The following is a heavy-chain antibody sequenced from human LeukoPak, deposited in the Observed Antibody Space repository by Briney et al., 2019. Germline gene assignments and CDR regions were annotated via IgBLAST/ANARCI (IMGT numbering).Heavy chain of an antibody. CDR1: GFTFSSYA. J-gene: IGHJ4*02. Sequence: GSLRLSCAASGFTFSSYAMSWVRQAPGKGLEWVSAISGSGGSTYYADSVKGRFTISRDNSKNTLYLQMNSLRAEDTAVYYCGMGLMVYVKRYFDYWGQGTLVTVSS. D-gene: IGHD2-8*01. CDR2: ISGSGGST. V-gene: IGHV3-23*01. CDR3: GMGLMVYVKRYFDY.